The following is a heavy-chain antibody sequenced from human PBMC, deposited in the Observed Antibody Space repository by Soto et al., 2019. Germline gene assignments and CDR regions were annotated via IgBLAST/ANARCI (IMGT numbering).Heavy chain of an antibody. V-gene: IGHV3-23*01. J-gene: IGHJ5*02. Sequence: EVQLLESGGGLVQPGGSLRLSCAASGFTFSSYAMSWVRQAPGKGLXXXSAISGSGGSTYYADSVKGRFTISRDNSKNTLYLQMNSLRAEDTAVYYCAKDQGSGSYGHNWFDPWGQGTLVTVSS. CDR2: ISGSGGST. CDR1: GFTFSSYA. D-gene: IGHD1-26*01. CDR3: AKDQGSGSYGHNWFDP.